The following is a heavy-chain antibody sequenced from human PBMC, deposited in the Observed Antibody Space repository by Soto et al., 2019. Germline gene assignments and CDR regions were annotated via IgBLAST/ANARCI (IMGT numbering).Heavy chain of an antibody. D-gene: IGHD3-3*01. Sequence: GGSLRLSCAASGFTFSSYAMSWVRQAPGKGLEWVSAISGSGGSTYYADSVKGRFTISRDNSKNTLYLQMNSLRAEDTAVYYCAKGLEGYDFWSGYYNDYYYGMDVWGQGTTVTVSS. J-gene: IGHJ6*02. CDR2: ISGSGGST. CDR3: AKGLEGYDFWSGYYNDYYYGMDV. V-gene: IGHV3-23*01. CDR1: GFTFSSYA.